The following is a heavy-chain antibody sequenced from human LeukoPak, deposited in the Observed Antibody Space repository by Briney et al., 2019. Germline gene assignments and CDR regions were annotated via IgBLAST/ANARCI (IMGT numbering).Heavy chain of an antibody. D-gene: IGHD3-10*01. Sequence: PSETLSLTCTVSGGSISSSSYYWGWIRQPPGKGLEWIGSMYYSGSTYYNPSLKSRVTKSVDTSKNQFTLKRSSVTAADTAVYYCARHVLRVRGVHVFDPWGQGTLVTVSS. CDR1: GGSISSSSYY. CDR2: MYYSGST. J-gene: IGHJ5*02. CDR3: ARHVLRVRGVHVFDP. V-gene: IGHV4-39*01.